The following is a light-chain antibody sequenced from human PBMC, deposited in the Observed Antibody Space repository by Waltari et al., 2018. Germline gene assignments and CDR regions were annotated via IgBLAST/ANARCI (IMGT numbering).Light chain of an antibody. CDR2: EDS. J-gene: IGLJ2*01. V-gene: IGLV3-10*01. Sequence: YELTQPPSVSVSPGQTARITCSGDAWLKKYACGYQQKSGQAPVLVIYEDSKRPSGIPERFSGSSSGTMATLTISGAQVEDEADYYCYSTDSSGNHRGVFGGGTKLTVL. CDR1: AWLKKY. CDR3: YSTDSSGNHRGV.